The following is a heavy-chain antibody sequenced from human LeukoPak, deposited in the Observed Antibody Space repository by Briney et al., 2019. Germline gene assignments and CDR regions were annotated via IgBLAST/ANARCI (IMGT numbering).Heavy chain of an antibody. CDR2: ISSGSSYI. CDR3: AGGAQIVVTPAAQARPGPSGVDY. Sequence: GGSLRLSCAASGFTFSSYSINWVRQAPGKGLEWVSTISSGSSYIYYADSVKGRFTISRDNAKNSLDLQMSSLRAEDTAVYYCAGGAQIVVTPAAQARPGPSGVDYWGQGTLVTVSS. V-gene: IGHV3-21*06. CDR1: GFTFSSYS. D-gene: IGHD2-2*01. J-gene: IGHJ4*02.